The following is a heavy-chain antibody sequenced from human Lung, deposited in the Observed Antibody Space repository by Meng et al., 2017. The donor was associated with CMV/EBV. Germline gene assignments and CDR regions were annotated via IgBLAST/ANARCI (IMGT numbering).Heavy chain of an antibody. CDR3: LRRSGGSV. D-gene: IGHD3-10*01. Sequence: TPPSQVSSSFAIPYDLISHHKWCAQGRQPTGKGLAWIGKIPHRGSSAYNPSLKSRVSMSIDKSKNQFSLKLTSVTAADTAVYHCLRRSGGSVWGQGTLVTVSS. CDR2: IPHRGSS. J-gene: IGHJ1*01. CDR1: YDLISHHKW. V-gene: IGHV4-4*03.